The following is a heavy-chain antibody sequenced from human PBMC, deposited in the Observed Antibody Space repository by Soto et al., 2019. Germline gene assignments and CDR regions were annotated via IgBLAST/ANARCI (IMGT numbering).Heavy chain of an antibody. CDR3: AKARGVSTNYYYSYGMDV. CDR2: ITGSGRST. CDR1: GFTFSDYA. Sequence: EVQLLESGGGLVHPGGSLRLSCAASGFTFSDYAVNWVRQSPGKGLEWVSIITGSGRSTFYADSVKGLFTISRDNSRNTLYLPVDSLRAEDTAVYYCAKARGVSTNYYYSYGMDVCGQGTTVTVSS. J-gene: IGHJ6*02. V-gene: IGHV3-23*01. D-gene: IGHD5-12*01.